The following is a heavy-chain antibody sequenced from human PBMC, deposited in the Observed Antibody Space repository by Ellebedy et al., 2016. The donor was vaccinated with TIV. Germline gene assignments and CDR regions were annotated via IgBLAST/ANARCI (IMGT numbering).Heavy chain of an antibody. Sequence: GGSLRLSXAASGFTFSSYSMNWVRQAPGKGLEWVSSISSSSSYIYYADSVKGRFTISRDNAKNSLYLQMNSLRAEDTAVYYCARDPDSYYYYTDVWGKGTTVTVSS. CDR1: GFTFSSYS. CDR3: ARDPDSYYYYTDV. V-gene: IGHV3-21*01. J-gene: IGHJ6*03. CDR2: ISSSSSYI.